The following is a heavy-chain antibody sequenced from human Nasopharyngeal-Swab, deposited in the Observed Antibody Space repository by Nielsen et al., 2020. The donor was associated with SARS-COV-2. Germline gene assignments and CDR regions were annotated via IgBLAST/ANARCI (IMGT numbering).Heavy chain of an antibody. CDR2: INHSGST. D-gene: IGHD3-10*01. Sequence: SETLSLTCAVYGGSFSGYYWSWIRQPPGKGLEWIGEINHSGSTNYSPSLKSRVTISVDTSKNQFSLKLSSVTAADTAVYYCARGLGYYYGSGSYVLDYWGQGTLVTVSS. CDR1: GGSFSGYY. J-gene: IGHJ4*02. CDR3: ARGLGYYYGSGSYVLDY. V-gene: IGHV4-34*01.